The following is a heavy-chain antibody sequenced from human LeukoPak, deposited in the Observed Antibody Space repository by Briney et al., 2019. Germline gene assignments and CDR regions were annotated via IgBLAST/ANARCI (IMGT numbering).Heavy chain of an antibody. V-gene: IGHV3-30*02. J-gene: IGHJ6*03. CDR2: IEYNGATK. D-gene: IGHD3-10*01. CDR3: AKDAVVRGFYYMDV. Sequence: PGGSLRLSCAASGFIFKNYGMHWARQAPGKGLEWLAFIEYNGATKDYADSVKGRFTISRDNSKNTLYLQMNSLRAEDTAVYYCAKDAVVRGFYYMDVWGKGTTVTISS. CDR1: GFIFKNYG.